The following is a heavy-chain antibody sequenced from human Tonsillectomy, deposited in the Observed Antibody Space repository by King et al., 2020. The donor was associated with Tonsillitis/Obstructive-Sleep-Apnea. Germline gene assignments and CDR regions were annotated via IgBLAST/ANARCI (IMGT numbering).Heavy chain of an antibody. D-gene: IGHD2-2*02. J-gene: IGHJ6*03. CDR1: GFIFSAYG. V-gene: IGHV3-30*18. CDR2: MSYEGDTK. CDR3: AKPGVTDYTYFYMAV. Sequence: VQLVESGGGVVQPGGSLRLSCAASGFIFSAYGMHWVRQAPGKGLEWVAVMSYEGDTKYYADSAKGRFTISRDNSKNTLYLQMNSLRVEDTAVYYCAKPGVTDYTYFYMAVWGKGTTVTVSS.